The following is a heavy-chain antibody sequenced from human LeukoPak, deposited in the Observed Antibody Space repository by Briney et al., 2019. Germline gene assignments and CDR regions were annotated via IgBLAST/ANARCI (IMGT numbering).Heavy chain of an antibody. CDR3: ARVYGSSWYGIDY. V-gene: IGHV1-2*02. CDR1: GYTFTGYY. J-gene: IGHJ4*02. D-gene: IGHD6-13*01. CDR2: INPNSGGT. Sequence: ASVKVSCKASGYTFTGYYMHWARQAPGQGLEWMGWINPNSGGTNYAQKFQGRVTMTRDTSISTAYMELSRLRSDDTAVYYCARVYGSSWYGIDYWGQGTLVTVSS.